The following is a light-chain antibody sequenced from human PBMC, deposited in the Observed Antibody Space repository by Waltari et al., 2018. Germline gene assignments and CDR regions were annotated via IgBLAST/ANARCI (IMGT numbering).Light chain of an antibody. CDR1: QHISAW. CDR3: HHYDGYSRT. V-gene: IGKV1-5*03. CDR2: KSS. Sequence: DIQLTQSPSTLSASIGDRVTITCRASQHISAWLAWYQQKPGKAPKLLIYKSSSSGSGVSSRFTGSGSGTDFTLTISGLQPDDFATYYSHHYDGYSRTFGQGTRVEVK. J-gene: IGKJ1*01.